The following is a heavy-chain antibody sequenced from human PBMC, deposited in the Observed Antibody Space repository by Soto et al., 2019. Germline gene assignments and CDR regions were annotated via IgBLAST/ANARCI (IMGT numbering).Heavy chain of an antibody. J-gene: IGHJ6*02. CDR2: ISGSGGST. D-gene: IGHD3-3*01. Sequence: PGGSLRLSCAASGFTFSSYAMSWVRQAPGKGLEWVSAISGSGGSTYYADSVKGRFTISRDNSKNTLYLQMNSLRAEDTAVYYCAKDWGENYDFWSGYRPYYYGMDVWGQGTTVTVSS. CDR1: GFTFSSYA. CDR3: AKDWGENYDFWSGYRPYYYGMDV. V-gene: IGHV3-23*01.